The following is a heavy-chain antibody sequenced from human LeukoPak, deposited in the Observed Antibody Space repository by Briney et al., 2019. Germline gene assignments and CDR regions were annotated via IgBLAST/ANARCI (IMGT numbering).Heavy chain of an antibody. CDR3: ARGRVAVRHYFDY. D-gene: IGHD6-19*01. CDR2: INHSGST. V-gene: IGHV4-34*01. CDR1: GGSFSCYY. Sequence: SETLSLTCAVYGGSFSCYYWSWIRPPPGKGLEWIGEINHSGSTNYNPSLKSRVTISVDTSKNQFSLKLSSVTAADTAVYYCARGRVAVRHYFDYWGQGTLVTVSS. J-gene: IGHJ4*02.